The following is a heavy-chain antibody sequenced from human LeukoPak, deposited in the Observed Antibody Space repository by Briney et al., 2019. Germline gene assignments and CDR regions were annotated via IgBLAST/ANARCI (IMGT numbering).Heavy chain of an antibody. CDR2: INHSGST. V-gene: IGHV4-34*01. J-gene: IGHJ4*02. Sequence: SETLSLTCAVYGGSFSGYYWSWIRQPPGKGLEWIGEINHSGSTNYNPSLKSRVTISVDTSKNQFSLKLSSVTAADMAVYYCARMALLWFGELFPDYWGQGTLVTVSS. CDR3: ARMALLWFGELFPDY. CDR1: GGSFSGYY. D-gene: IGHD3-10*01.